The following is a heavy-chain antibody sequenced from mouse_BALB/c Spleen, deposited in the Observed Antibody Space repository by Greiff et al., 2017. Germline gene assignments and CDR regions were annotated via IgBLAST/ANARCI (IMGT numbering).Heavy chain of an antibody. D-gene: IGHD4-1*01. CDR2: ISSGGGST. J-gene: IGHJ2*01. CDR3: ARHAPLGQDYFDY. CDR1: GFAFSSYD. Sequence: EVQLVESGGGLVKPGGSLKLSCAASGFAFSSYDMSWVRQTPEKRLEWVAYISSGGGSTYYPDTVKGRFTISRDNAKNTLYLQMSSLKSEDTAMYYCARHAPLGQDYFDYWGQGTTLTVSS. V-gene: IGHV5-12-1*01.